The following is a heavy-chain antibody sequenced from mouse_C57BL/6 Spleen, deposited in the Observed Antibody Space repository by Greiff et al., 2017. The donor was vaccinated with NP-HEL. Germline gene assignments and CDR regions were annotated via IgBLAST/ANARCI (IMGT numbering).Heavy chain of an antibody. CDR1: GFNIKDYY. J-gene: IGHJ2*01. V-gene: IGHV14-1*01. CDR2: IDPEDGDT. Sequence: DVQLQESGAELVRPGASVKLSCTASGFNIKDYYMHWVKQRPEQGLEWIGRIDPEDGDTEYAPKFQGKATMTADTSSNTAYLQLSSLTSEDTAVYYCTTDYGSRGDYYFDYWGQGTTLTVSS. D-gene: IGHD1-1*01. CDR3: TTDYGSRGDYYFDY.